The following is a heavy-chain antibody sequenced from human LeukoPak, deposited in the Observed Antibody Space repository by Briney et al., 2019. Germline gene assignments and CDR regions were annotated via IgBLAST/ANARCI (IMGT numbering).Heavy chain of an antibody. J-gene: IGHJ4*02. CDR1: GFTVSSNY. Sequence: GGSLRLSCAASGFTVSSNYMSWVRQAPGKGLEWVSVIYSGGTIYYADSVKGRFTISRDNAKNSLYLQMRSLRDEDTAVYYCARDADSSGHFDYWGQGTLVTVSS. CDR2: IYSGGTI. D-gene: IGHD3-22*01. V-gene: IGHV3-66*01. CDR3: ARDADSSGHFDY.